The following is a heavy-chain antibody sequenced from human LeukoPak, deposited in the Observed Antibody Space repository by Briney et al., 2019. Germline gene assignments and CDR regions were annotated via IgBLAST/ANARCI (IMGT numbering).Heavy chain of an antibody. Sequence: SETLSLTCTVSGGSISSYYWSWIRQPAGKGLEWIGRIYTSGSTNYNPSLKSRVTMSVDTSKNQFSLKLSSVTAADTAVYYCARQGSGWSDNWFDPWGQGTLVTVSS. CDR3: ARQGSGWSDNWFDP. CDR1: GGSISSYY. D-gene: IGHD6-19*01. V-gene: IGHV4-4*07. J-gene: IGHJ5*02. CDR2: IYTSGST.